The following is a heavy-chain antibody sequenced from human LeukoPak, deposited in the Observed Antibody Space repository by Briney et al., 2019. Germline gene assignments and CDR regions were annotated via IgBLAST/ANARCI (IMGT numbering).Heavy chain of an antibody. J-gene: IGHJ4*02. CDR1: GGSFSGYY. Sequence: SETLSLTCAVYGGSFSGYYWSWIRRPPGKGLEWIGEINHSGSTNYNPSLKSRVTISVDTSKNQFSLKLSSVTAADTAVYYCARVYDSSGYYPDYWGQGTLVTVSS. CDR3: ARVYDSSGYYPDY. CDR2: INHSGST. D-gene: IGHD3-22*01. V-gene: IGHV4-34*01.